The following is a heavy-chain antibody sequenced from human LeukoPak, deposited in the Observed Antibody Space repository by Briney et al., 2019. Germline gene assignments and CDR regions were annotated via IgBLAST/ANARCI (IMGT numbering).Heavy chain of an antibody. CDR1: GGSISSSNW. Sequence: SGTLSLTCAVSGGSISSSNWWSWVRQPPGKGLEWIGEIYHSGSTNYNPSLKSRVTISVDKSKNQFSLKLSSVTAADTAVYYCAGNYYGSGSYYSEGRYWGQGTLVTVSS. J-gene: IGHJ4*02. CDR3: AGNYYGSGSYYSEGRY. V-gene: IGHV4-4*02. CDR2: IYHSGST. D-gene: IGHD3-10*01.